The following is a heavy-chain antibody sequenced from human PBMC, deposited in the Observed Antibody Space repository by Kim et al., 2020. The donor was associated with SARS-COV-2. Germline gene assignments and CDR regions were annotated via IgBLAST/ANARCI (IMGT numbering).Heavy chain of an antibody. Sequence: GGSLRLSCAASGFTFSSCAMHWVRQAPGKGLEWVAVISYDGSNKNYADSVTGRFTISRDNAKNTLYLQMNSLRPEDTALYYCARDPWSGRRGVTYSYYGMEIWGQGTTVTVSS. CDR1: GFTFSSCA. CDR2: ISYDGSNK. J-gene: IGHJ6*02. V-gene: IGHV3-30-3*01. CDR3: ARDPWSGRRGVTYSYYGMEI. D-gene: IGHD3-10*01.